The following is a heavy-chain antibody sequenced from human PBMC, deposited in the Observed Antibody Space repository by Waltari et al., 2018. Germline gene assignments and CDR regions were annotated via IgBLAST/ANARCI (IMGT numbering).Heavy chain of an antibody. J-gene: IGHJ6*03. D-gene: IGHD3-3*01. V-gene: IGHV4-34*01. CDR1: GGSFSGYY. CDR2: TNHSGRT. Sequence: QVQLQQWGAGLLKPSETLSLTCVVSGGSFSGYYWSWIRQPPGKGLEWIGETNHSGRTNSHPSLKSRVTISIDTSKIQFSLKLRSVTVADTAVYYCARANTIFGVIRTWYYMDVWGKGTPVTVSS. CDR3: ARANTIFGVIRTWYYMDV.